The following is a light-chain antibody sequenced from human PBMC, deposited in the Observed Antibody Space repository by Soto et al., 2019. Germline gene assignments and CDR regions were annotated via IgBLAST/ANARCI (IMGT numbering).Light chain of an antibody. CDR3: SSYSDSSTL. J-gene: IGLJ2*01. Sequence: QSALTQPASVSGSPGQSITISCTGSSSDVGYYNYVSWYQQHPGKAPKLIIYDVNDRPSGVSNRFSGSKSANTASLTISGLQAEDEADYYCSSYSDSSTLFGGGTKLTVL. CDR1: SSDVGYYNY. V-gene: IGLV2-14*01. CDR2: DVN.